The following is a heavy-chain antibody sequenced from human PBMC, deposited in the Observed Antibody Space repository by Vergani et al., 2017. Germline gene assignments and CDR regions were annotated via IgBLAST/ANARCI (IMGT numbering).Heavy chain of an antibody. D-gene: IGHD3-22*01. CDR2: IYYSGST. Sequence: QLQLQESGPGLVKPSETLSLTCTVSGGSISSSSYYWGWIRQPPGKGLEWIGSIYYSGSTYYNPSLKSRVTISVDTSKNQFSLKLSSVTAADTAGYYCARGVWMYYYDSSGYWYYFDYWGQGTLVTVSS. V-gene: IGHV4-39*07. CDR3: ARGVWMYYYDSSGYWYYFDY. CDR1: GGSISSSSYY. J-gene: IGHJ4*02.